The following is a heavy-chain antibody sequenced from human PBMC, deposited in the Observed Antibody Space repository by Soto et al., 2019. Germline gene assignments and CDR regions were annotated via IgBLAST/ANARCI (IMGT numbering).Heavy chain of an antibody. D-gene: IGHD6-19*01. CDR1: GFTFSNYA. V-gene: IGHV3-23*01. CDR2: ISGSVGST. J-gene: IGHJ4*02. Sequence: GSLRLSCAASGFTFSNYAMTWVRQAPGKGLEWVSTISGSVGSTYYADSVKGRFTVSRDNSKNTLYLQINSLRAEDTAVYYCAKDRGAVGGTAISDFWGQGTLVTVSS. CDR3: AKDRGAVGGTAISDF.